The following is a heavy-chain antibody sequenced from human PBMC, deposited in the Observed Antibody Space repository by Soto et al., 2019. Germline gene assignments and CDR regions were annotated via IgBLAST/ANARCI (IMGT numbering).Heavy chain of an antibody. V-gene: IGHV3-23*01. J-gene: IGHJ6*02. CDR2: ISGSGGST. CDR1: GFTFSSYA. Sequence: GGSLRLSCAASGFTFSSYAMSWVRQAPGKGLEWVSAISGSGGSTYYADSVKGRFTISRDNSKNTLYLQMNSLRAEDTAVYYCAKSYRGIVVVVAATWYYYYVMDFSGQGSTVIVSS. D-gene: IGHD2-15*01. CDR3: AKSYRGIVVVVAATWYYYYVMDF.